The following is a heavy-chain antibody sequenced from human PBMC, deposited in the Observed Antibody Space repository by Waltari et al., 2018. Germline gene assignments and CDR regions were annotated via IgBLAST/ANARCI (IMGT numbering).Heavy chain of an antibody. J-gene: IGHJ4*02. Sequence: QLRLQESGPGLVKPSETLSLTCTVSGGSISSSNYYWGWIRQPPGKGLEWIGNIYYSGSTYYNPSLKSRVTTYIDTSKNQFSLKLSSVTAADTAVYFCARLDSRSGSYYFDYWGQGTLVTVSS. CDR3: ARLDSRSGSYYFDY. CDR2: IYYSGST. D-gene: IGHD1-26*01. V-gene: IGHV4-39*01. CDR1: GGSISSSNYY.